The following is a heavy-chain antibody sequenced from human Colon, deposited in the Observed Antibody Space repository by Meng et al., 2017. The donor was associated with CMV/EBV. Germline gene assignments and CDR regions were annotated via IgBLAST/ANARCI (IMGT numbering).Heavy chain of an antibody. CDR2: INPNSGGT. CDR1: GYTFTGYY. J-gene: IGHJ1*01. CDR3: ATVSSGYYLYFQH. D-gene: IGHD3-22*01. Sequence: QVQLVQSGAEVKKPGASVKVSCKASGYTFTGYYKHWVRQAPGQGLEWMGWINPNSGGTNYAQKFQGRVTTTRDTSISTAYMELSRLRSDDTAVYYCATVSSGYYLYFQHWGQGTLVTVSS. V-gene: IGHV1-2*02.